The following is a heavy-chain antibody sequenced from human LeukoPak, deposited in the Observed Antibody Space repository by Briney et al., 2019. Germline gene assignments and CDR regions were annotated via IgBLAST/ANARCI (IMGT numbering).Heavy chain of an antibody. V-gene: IGHV4-59*01. D-gene: IGHD1-26*01. CDR1: GGSISSYY. J-gene: IGHJ4*02. Sequence: PPETLSLTCTVSGGSISSYYWGWIRQPPGKGLEWVGYIYYSGSTNYNPSLKSRVTISVDTSKNQFSLKLSSVTAADTAVYYCARERSGSYPPYYFDYWGQGALVTVSS. CDR2: IYYSGST. CDR3: ARERSGSYPPYYFDY.